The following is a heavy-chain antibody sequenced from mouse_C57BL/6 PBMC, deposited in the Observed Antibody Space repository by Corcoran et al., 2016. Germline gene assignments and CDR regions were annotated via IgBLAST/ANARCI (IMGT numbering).Heavy chain of an antibody. CDR3: ARDVNYYGSSPYYFDY. J-gene: IGHJ2*01. D-gene: IGHD1-1*01. CDR2: IYPGDGDT. Sequence: QVQLQQSGAELVKPGASVKISCKASGYAFSSYWMNWVKQRPGKGLEWIGQIYPGDGDTNYNGKFKGKATLTADKSSSTAYMQLSSLTSEDSAVYFSARDVNYYGSSPYYFDYWGQGTTLTVSS. CDR1: GYAFSSYW. V-gene: IGHV1-80*01.